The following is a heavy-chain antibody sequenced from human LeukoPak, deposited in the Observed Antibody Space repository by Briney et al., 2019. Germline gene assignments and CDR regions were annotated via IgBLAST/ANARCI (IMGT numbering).Heavy chain of an antibody. V-gene: IGHV4-59*01. CDR3: ARVQGMGGYYLIDY. CDR2: IYYSGST. J-gene: IGHJ4*02. Sequence: SETLSLTCTVSGGSISSYYWSWIRQPPGKGLEWIGYIYYSGSTNYNPSLKSRVTISLDTSKNQFSLKLSSVTAADTALYYCARVQGMGGYYLIDYWGQGTLVTVSS. D-gene: IGHD3-22*01. CDR1: GGSISSYY.